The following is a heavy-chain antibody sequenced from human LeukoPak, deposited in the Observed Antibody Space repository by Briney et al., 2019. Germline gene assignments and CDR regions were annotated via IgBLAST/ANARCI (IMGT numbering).Heavy chain of an antibody. Sequence: PGGSLRLSCAASGFTFSSYWMYWVRQAPGKGLVWVSRINSDGSSTSYADSVKGRFTISRDNAKNTLYLQMNSLRAEDTAVYYCARDYLGYLGFLDGAWGQGTLVTVSS. V-gene: IGHV3-74*01. CDR1: GFTFSSYW. CDR2: INSDGSST. CDR3: ARDYLGYLGFLDGA. J-gene: IGHJ5*02. D-gene: IGHD3/OR15-3a*01.